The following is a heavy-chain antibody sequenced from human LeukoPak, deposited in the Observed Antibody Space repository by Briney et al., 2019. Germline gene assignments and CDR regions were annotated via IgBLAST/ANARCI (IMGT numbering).Heavy chain of an antibody. V-gene: IGHV3-33*01. CDR1: GFAFNTYA. Sequence: QPGGSLRLSCAASGFAFNTYAMHWVPQAPGQGLEWVALIWHDGSHKFYSNSVRGQFTISRDNSKNTVSLQMNNLRPEDTAVYYCAREIFGSGSYPGFWGQGTLATVSS. CDR2: IWHDGSHK. D-gene: IGHD3-10*01. J-gene: IGHJ4*02. CDR3: AREIFGSGSYPGF.